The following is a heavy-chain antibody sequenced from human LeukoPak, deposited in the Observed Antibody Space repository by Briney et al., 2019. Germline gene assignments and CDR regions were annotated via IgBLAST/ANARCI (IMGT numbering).Heavy chain of an antibody. V-gene: IGHV1-18*01. J-gene: IGHJ4*02. CDR1: GGTFNSHV. CDR3: ASGPSSGWYPSDY. Sequence: SSVKVSCKASGGTFNSHVISWLRQAPGQGLEWMGWISAYNGNTNYAQKLQGRVTMTTDTSTSTAYMELRSLRSDDTAVYYCASGPSSGWYPSDYWGQGTLVTVSS. CDR2: ISAYNGNT. D-gene: IGHD6-19*01.